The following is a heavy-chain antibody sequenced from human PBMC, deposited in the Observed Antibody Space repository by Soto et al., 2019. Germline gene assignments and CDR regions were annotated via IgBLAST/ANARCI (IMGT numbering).Heavy chain of an antibody. D-gene: IGHD6-19*01. CDR2: IIPIFGTA. J-gene: IGHJ4*02. V-gene: IGHV1-69*01. CDR3: ARELYSSGWSRDWDFDY. CDR1: GGTFSSYA. Sequence: QVQLVQSGAEVKKPGSSVKVSCKASGGTFSSYAISWVRQAPGQGLEWMGGIIPIFGTANYAQKFQGRVTITADESTSTAYMELISLRSEDTAVYYCARELYSSGWSRDWDFDYWGQGTLVTVSS.